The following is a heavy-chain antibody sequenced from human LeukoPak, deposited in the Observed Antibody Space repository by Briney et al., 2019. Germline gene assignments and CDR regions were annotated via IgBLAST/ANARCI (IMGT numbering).Heavy chain of an antibody. D-gene: IGHD2-2*01. CDR2: ISSSSTHT. Sequence: GGSLRLSCAASGFTFSDYYMSWIRQSPGKGLEWVSYISSSSTHTNYADSVKGRFTISRDNAKNSLYLQMNRLRAEDTAVYYCAKDRSCSGSSCNVGSWGQGTMVTVSS. V-gene: IGHV3-11*05. CDR3: AKDRSCSGSSCNVGS. CDR1: GFTFSDYY. J-gene: IGHJ3*01.